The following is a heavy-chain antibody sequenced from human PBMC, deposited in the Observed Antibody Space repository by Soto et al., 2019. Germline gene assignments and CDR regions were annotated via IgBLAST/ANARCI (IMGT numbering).Heavy chain of an antibody. CDR3: ASVSARPFGYYYYSGMDV. Sequence: EVQLVESGGGLVQPGRSLRLSCVASGFTFDDYAMHWVRQAPGKGLEWVSGISWNSATIDYADSVKGRFTISRDNAKNSLFLQMNSLRADDTALYYCASVSARPFGYYYYSGMDVWGQGTTVTVCS. J-gene: IGHJ6*02. D-gene: IGHD6-6*01. V-gene: IGHV3-9*01. CDR2: ISWNSATI. CDR1: GFTFDDYA.